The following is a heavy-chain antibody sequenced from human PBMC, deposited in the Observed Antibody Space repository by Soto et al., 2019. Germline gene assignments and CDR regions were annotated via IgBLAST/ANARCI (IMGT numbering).Heavy chain of an antibody. D-gene: IGHD2-2*01. Sequence: EVPLVESGGGLVQPGGSLRLSCAASGFTFSSYSMNWVRQAPGKGLEWVSYISSSSSTIYYADSVKGRFTISRDNAKNSVYLQRNGLRAEDTAVYYCASSTPGSWGQETLVTVSS. J-gene: IGHJ4*02. CDR3: ASSTPGS. V-gene: IGHV3-48*01. CDR1: GFTFSSYS. CDR2: ISSSSSTI.